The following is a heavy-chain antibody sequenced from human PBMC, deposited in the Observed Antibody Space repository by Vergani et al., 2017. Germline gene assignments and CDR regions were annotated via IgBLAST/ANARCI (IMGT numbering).Heavy chain of an antibody. D-gene: IGHD2-8*01. CDR3: AREGGGSMFDY. J-gene: IGHJ4*02. CDR2: INTNTGNP. CDR1: GYSFSFYT. V-gene: IGHV7-4-1*02. Sequence: QVQLVQSGSELKKPGASVKVSCKASGYSFSFYTLNWVGQAPGQGLEWMGWINTNTGNPTYAQGFTGRFVFSLDTSVSTSYLQISSLEAEDTAVYYCAREGGGSMFDYWGQGTLVTVSS.